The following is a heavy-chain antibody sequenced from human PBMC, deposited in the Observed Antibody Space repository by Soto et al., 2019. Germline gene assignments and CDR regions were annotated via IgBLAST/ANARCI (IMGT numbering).Heavy chain of an antibody. CDR2: VYYDGTT. D-gene: IGHD6-19*01. CDR3: PIVDIEVAGSQGAYYYYYYTDA. V-gene: IGHV4-39*01. CDR1: GASISSSGYY. J-gene: IGHJ6*03. Sequence: QVQLQESGPGLVKPSETLSLTCTVSGASISSSGYYWGWIRQPPGQGLGWIGSVYYDGTTYYNPSLESRVFKFVDRSKTQFSLRLSSLTAADPALYYCPIVDIEVAGSQGAYYYYYYTDAWGKGTTVTVS.